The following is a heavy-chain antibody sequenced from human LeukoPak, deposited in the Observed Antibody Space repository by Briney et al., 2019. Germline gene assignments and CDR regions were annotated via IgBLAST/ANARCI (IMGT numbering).Heavy chain of an antibody. J-gene: IGHJ4*02. CDR2: INHSGST. CDR1: GGSFSGYY. D-gene: IGHD1-26*01. Sequence: SETLSLTCAVYGGSFSGYYWSWIRQPPEKGLEWIGEINHSGSTNYNPSLKSRVTISVDTSKNQFSLKLSSVTAADTAVYYCARGHGGSYYFDYWGQGTLVTVSS. V-gene: IGHV4-34*01. CDR3: ARGHGGSYYFDY.